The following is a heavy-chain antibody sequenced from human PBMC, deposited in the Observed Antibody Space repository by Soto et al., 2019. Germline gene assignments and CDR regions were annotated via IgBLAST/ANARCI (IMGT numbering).Heavy chain of an antibody. CDR3: ASGGRAYCSGGSCYDLFDY. CDR2: IYYSGST. J-gene: IGHJ4*02. V-gene: IGHV4-59*01. CDR1: GGSISSYY. D-gene: IGHD2-15*01. Sequence: SETLSLTCTVSGGSISSYYWSWIRQPPGKGLEWIGYIYYSGSTNYNPSLKSRVTMSVDTSKNQFSLKLSSVTAADTAVYYCASGGRAYCSGGSCYDLFDYWGQGTLVTVSS.